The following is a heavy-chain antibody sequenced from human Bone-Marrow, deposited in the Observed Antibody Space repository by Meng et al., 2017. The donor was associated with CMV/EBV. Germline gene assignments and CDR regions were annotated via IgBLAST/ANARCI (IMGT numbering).Heavy chain of an antibody. J-gene: IGHJ4*02. Sequence: GGSLRLSCAASGFTFSSFTMNWVRQAPGKGLEWVSSISGSSSYIYYADSVKGRFTISRDNAKNSLYVQMHSLRAEDTAVYYCARDAVYAIRAYWGQGTLVTVSS. CDR1: GFTFSSFT. V-gene: IGHV3-21*01. CDR2: ISGSSSYI. CDR3: ARDAVYAIRAY. D-gene: IGHD2-8*01.